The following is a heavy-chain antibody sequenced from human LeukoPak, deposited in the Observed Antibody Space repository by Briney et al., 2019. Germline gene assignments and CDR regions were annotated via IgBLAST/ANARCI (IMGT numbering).Heavy chain of an antibody. D-gene: IGHD3-3*01. J-gene: IGHJ3*02. CDR2: ISGTSDTK. CDR3: AKADATIGGAFDI. V-gene: IGHV3-23*01. CDR1: GFIFKNYA. Sequence: GGSLRLSCAASGFIFKNYAMSWARQAPGKGLEWVSIISGTSDTKQYGDSVRGRFTTSRDNPRNTLYLQMNSLRADDTAVYYCAKADATIGGAFDIWGQGTMVTVSS.